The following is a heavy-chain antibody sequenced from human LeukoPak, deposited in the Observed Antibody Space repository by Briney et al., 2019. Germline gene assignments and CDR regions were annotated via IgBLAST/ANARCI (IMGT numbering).Heavy chain of an antibody. J-gene: IGHJ4*02. V-gene: IGHV4-39*07. CDR3: LAVLRTGGIAAAGTGY. D-gene: IGHD6-13*01. CDR1: GGSISSSSYY. Sequence: PSETLSLTCTVSGGSISSSSYYWGWIRQPPGKGLEWIGSIYYSGSTYYNPSLKSRVTISVDTSKNQFSLKLSSVTAADTAVYYCLAVLRTGGIAAAGTGYWGQGTLVTVSS. CDR2: IYYSGST.